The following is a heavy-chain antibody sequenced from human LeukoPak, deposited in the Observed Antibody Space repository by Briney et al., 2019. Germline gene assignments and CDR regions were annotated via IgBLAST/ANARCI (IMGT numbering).Heavy chain of an antibody. D-gene: IGHD2-15*01. J-gene: IGHJ4*02. CDR2: IYYSGST. Sequence: SDTLSLTCTVSGGSISSSSYYWGWIRQPPGKGLEWIGSIYYSGSTYYNPSLKSRVTISVDTSKNQFSLKLSSVTAADTAVYYCARGREDIVVVVAATPGYYFDYWGQGTLVTVSS. V-gene: IGHV4-39*07. CDR1: GGSISSSSYY. CDR3: ARGREDIVVVVAATPGYYFDY.